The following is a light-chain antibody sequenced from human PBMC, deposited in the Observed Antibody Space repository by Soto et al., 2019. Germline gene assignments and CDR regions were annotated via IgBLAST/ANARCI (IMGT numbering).Light chain of an antibody. CDR1: QSISSN. Sequence: EFVLTQSPATLSVSPGGRATLSCRASQSISSNLAWYQQKPGQAPRLLIYGASTRATGIPARFSGSGSGTEFTLTISSLQSEDFAVYYCQQYNNWPPWTFGQGTKVDIK. CDR3: QQYNNWPPWT. V-gene: IGKV3-15*01. CDR2: GAS. J-gene: IGKJ1*01.